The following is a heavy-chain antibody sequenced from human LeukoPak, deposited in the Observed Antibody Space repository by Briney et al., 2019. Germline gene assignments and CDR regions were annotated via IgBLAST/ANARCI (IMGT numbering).Heavy chain of an antibody. CDR3: ARARWVFGSSGWPAGY. J-gene: IGHJ4*02. V-gene: IGHV4-59*01. CDR2: IYYSGST. Sequence: SETLSLTCTVSGGSISSYYWSWIRQPPGKGLEWIGYIYYSGSTNYNPYLKSRVTISVDTSKNQFSLKLSSVTAADTAVYYCARARWVFGSSGWPAGYWGQGTLVTVSS. CDR1: GGSISSYY. D-gene: IGHD6-19*01.